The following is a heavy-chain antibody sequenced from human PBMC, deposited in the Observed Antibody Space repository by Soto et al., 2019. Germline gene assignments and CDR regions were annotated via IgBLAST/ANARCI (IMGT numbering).Heavy chain of an antibody. D-gene: IGHD6-19*01. Sequence: XSVKVSCKASVYIFFNYVMHWVRQAPGQRLEWMGWINPVNGNTKYSQKFLDRVTITRDTSATTASMELSSLRSEDTAIYYCARGRAVAGIFADWFDNWGQGTLVTVSS. CDR2: INPVNGNT. J-gene: IGHJ5*02. CDR1: VYIFFNYV. V-gene: IGHV1-3*01. CDR3: ARGRAVAGIFADWFDN.